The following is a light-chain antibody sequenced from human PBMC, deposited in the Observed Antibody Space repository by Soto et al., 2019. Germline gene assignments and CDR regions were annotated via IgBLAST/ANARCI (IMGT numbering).Light chain of an antibody. CDR3: QHYNSYSEA. CDR1: QGIRTD. Sequence: AIQMTQSPSFLSASVGDRVTITCRASQGIRTDLGWYQQEPGKAPKLLIYAASSLESGVPSRFSGSVSGTDFTLTISSLQPEDFATYYCQHYNSYSEAFGQGTKVDI. CDR2: AAS. J-gene: IGKJ1*01. V-gene: IGKV1-6*01.